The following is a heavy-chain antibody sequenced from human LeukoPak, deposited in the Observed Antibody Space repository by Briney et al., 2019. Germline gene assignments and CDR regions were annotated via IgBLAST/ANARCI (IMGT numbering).Heavy chain of an antibody. J-gene: IGHJ4*02. V-gene: IGHV3-23*01. CDR3: AKAAGSGSYYMDYFDY. D-gene: IGHD3-10*01. Sequence: SGGSLRLSCAASGFTFSSYAMSWVRQAPGKGLEWVSAISGSGGSTYYADSVKGRFTISRDNSKNTLYLQMNSLRAEDTAVYYCAKAAGSGSYYMDYFDYWGQGTLVTVSS. CDR2: ISGSGGST. CDR1: GFTFSSYA.